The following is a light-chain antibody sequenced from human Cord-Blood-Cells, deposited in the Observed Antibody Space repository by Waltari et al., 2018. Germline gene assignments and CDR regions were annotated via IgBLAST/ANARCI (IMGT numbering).Light chain of an antibody. J-gene: IGLJ2*01. CDR2: EVS. CDR1: SSDVGSYHL. CDR3: CSYAWCSAFVV. Sequence: QSALTQPASVSGSPGQSITISCTGTSSDVGSYHLVSWYQQHPGKAPTLRIYEVSKRPSGVSSRCSGSKAGNTASLASSRRQTEDKADYYCCSYAWCSAFVVFGGGAKLTVL. V-gene: IGLV2-23*02.